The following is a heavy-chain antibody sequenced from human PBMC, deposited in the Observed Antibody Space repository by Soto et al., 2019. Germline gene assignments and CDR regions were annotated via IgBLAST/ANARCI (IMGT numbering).Heavy chain of an antibody. D-gene: IGHD4-4*01. CDR1: GFTFSSYA. J-gene: IGHJ6*02. CDR3: ASFPTTMYYGMDV. V-gene: IGHV3-23*01. Sequence: GGSLRLSCAASGFTFSSYAMSWVRQAPGKGLEWVSAISGSGGRTYYADSVKGRFTISRGNAKNSLYLQMNSLRAEDTSVYYCASFPTTMYYGMDVWGQGTTVTVSS. CDR2: ISGSGGRT.